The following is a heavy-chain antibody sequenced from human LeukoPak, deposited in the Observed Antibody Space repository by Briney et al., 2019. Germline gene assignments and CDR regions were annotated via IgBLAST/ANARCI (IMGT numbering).Heavy chain of an antibody. J-gene: IGHJ4*02. CDR3: ARIGRWGTQVDY. CDR2: IIPILGIA. V-gene: IGHV1-69*02. CDR1: GGTFSSYT. D-gene: IGHD3-16*01. Sequence: VASVKVSCKASGGTFSSYTISWVRQAPGQGLEWMGRIIPILGIANYAQKFQGRVTITADKSTSTAYVELSSLRSEDTAVYYCARIGRWGTQVDYWGQGTLVTVSS.